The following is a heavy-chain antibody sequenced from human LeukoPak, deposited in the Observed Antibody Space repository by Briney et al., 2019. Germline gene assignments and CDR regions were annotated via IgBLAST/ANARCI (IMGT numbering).Heavy chain of an antibody. CDR1: GYTLTELS. Sequence: ASVKVSCTVSGYTLTELSMHWVRQAPGKGLEWMGGFDPEDGETIYAQKFQGRVTMTEDTSTDTAYMELSSLRSEDTAVYYCATDIAAAGSYYFDYWGQGTLVTVSS. J-gene: IGHJ4*02. CDR3: ATDIAAAGSYYFDY. D-gene: IGHD6-13*01. V-gene: IGHV1-24*01. CDR2: FDPEDGET.